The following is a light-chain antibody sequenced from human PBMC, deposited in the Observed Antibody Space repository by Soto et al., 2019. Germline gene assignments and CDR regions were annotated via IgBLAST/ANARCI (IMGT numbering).Light chain of an antibody. J-gene: IGLJ2*01. V-gene: IGLV1-51*01. CDR1: SSNIGSNY. CDR2: DNN. Sequence: QSVLTQPPSVSAAPGQKVTISCSGSSSNIGSNYDSWFQQPPGTTPKLLIYDNNKRPSGIPDRFSGSKSATSATLGITGLQTGDEADYYCGTWDSSLSGGVFGGGTKVTVL. CDR3: GTWDSSLSGGV.